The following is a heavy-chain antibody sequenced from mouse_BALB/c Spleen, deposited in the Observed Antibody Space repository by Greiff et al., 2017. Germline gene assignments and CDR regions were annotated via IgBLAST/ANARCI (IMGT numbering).Heavy chain of an antibody. J-gene: IGHJ2*01. V-gene: IGHV1-7*01. CDR1: GYTFTSYW. D-gene: IGHD2-14*01. CDR2: INPSTGYT. CDR3: ARERDYRYDRYFDD. Sequence: VQLQQSGAELAKPGASVKMSCKASGYTFTSYWMHWVKQRPGQGLEWIGYINPSTGYTEYTQKFKDKATLTADKSSSTAYMQLSSLTSEDSAVYNCARERDYRYDRYFDDWGQGTTLTVS.